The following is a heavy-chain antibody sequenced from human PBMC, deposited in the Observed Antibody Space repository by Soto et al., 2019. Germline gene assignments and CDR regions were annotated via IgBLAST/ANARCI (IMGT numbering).Heavy chain of an antibody. V-gene: IGHV4-31*03. CDR1: GESISSGGYY. D-gene: IGHD6-6*01. J-gene: IGHJ4*02. CDR2: IYDSESA. Sequence: QVQLQESGPGLVKPSQTLSLTCNVSGESISSGGYYWSWIRHHPGKGLEWIGYIYDSESAYYNPSLQRRVTISMDTSNNHFALRLSSVTGADTAVYYCARASSSSSAADYWGQGTLVTVSS. CDR3: ARASSSSSAADY.